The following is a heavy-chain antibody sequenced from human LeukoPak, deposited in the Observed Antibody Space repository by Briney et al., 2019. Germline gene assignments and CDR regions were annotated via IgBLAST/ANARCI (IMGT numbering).Heavy chain of an antibody. Sequence: GGSLRPSCAASGFTFSSYAMSWVRQAPGKGLEWVSAISGSGGSTYYADSVKGRFTISRDNSKNTLYLQMNSLRAEDTAVYYCAKSPSDYDFWSGLYFDYWGQGTLVTVSS. V-gene: IGHV3-23*01. J-gene: IGHJ4*02. CDR1: GFTFSSYA. CDR2: ISGSGGST. D-gene: IGHD3-3*01. CDR3: AKSPSDYDFWSGLYFDY.